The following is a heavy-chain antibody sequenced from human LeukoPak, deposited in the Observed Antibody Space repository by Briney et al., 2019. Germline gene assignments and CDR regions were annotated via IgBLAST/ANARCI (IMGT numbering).Heavy chain of an antibody. Sequence: LRLSCAASGFTFSGYAMNWVRQAPGKGLEWIGSIYYSGSTYYNPSLKSRVTISVDTSKNQFSLKLSSVIAADTAVYYCARHVMRSRGVDYWGQGTLVIVSS. CDR3: ARHVMRSRGVDY. J-gene: IGHJ4*02. CDR2: IYYSGST. D-gene: IGHD3-10*01. V-gene: IGHV4-30-2*03. CDR1: GFTFSGYA.